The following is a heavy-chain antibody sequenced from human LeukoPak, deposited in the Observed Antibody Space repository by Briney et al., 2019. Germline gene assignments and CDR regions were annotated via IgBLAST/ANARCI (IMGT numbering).Heavy chain of an antibody. Sequence: GGSLRLSCAVSGFTFSSYWMDWVRQVPGKGLVWVSHINTFGTTATYADSVKGRFTISRDNANNTLYLQMNSLRVEDTAVYYCVRDNAYKFDYWGQGTLVTVSS. CDR1: GFTFSSYW. CDR3: VRDNAYKFDY. V-gene: IGHV3-74*01. D-gene: IGHD5-24*01. CDR2: INTFGTTA. J-gene: IGHJ4*02.